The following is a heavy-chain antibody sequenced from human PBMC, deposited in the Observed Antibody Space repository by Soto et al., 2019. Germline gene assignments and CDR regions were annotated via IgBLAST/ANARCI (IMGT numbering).Heavy chain of an antibody. Sequence: EVQLVESGGGLVQPGGSLRLSCAVSGFTFSSYSMNWVRQAPGKGLEWVSYISSSSSTIYYADSVKGRFTISRDNAKNSLYLPMNGLRAEDTAVYYCTREKSGTTAYWDQGTLVTVSS. D-gene: IGHD1-1*01. CDR2: ISSSSSTI. V-gene: IGHV3-48*01. CDR3: TREKSGTTAY. CDR1: GFTFSSYS. J-gene: IGHJ4*02.